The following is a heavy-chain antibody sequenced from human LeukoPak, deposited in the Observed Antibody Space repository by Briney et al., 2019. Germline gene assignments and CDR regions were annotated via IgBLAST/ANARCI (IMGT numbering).Heavy chain of an antibody. Sequence: PGGSLRLSCAASGFTFSSYAMHWVRQAPGKGLEWVAVISYDGSNKYYADSVKGRFTISRDNSKNTLYLQMNSLRAEDTAVYYCAREESLYYGSGSYFGYWGQGTLVTVSS. V-gene: IGHV3-30-3*01. CDR2: ISYDGSNK. J-gene: IGHJ4*02. CDR3: AREESLYYGSGSYFGY. D-gene: IGHD3-10*01. CDR1: GFTFSSYA.